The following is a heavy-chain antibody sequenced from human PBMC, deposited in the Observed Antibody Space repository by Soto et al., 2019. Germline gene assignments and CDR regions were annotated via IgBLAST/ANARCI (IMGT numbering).Heavy chain of an antibody. CDR3: VRDHNVYSDGHTY. CDR2: IIPIFGTA. Sequence: SVKVSCKASGGTFSSYAISWVRQAPGQGLEWMGGIIPIFGTANYAQKFQGRVTITADESTSTAYMELSSLRSEDTAVYYCVRDHNVYSDGHTYRGQGTLVTVSS. CDR1: GGTFSSYA. V-gene: IGHV1-69*13. J-gene: IGHJ4*02. D-gene: IGHD5-18*01.